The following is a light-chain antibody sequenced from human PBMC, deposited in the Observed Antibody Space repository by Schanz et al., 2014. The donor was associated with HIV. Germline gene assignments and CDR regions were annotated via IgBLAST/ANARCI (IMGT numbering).Light chain of an antibody. V-gene: IGKV3-11*01. Sequence: EIVLTQSPATLSLSPGERATLSCRASQSVTTYLAWYQQKPGQAPRLLIYDASNRATGIPARFSGSGSGTDFTLTISRLEPEDSAVYYCQQYGSSPRTFGQGTKVEI. CDR3: QQYGSSPRT. J-gene: IGKJ1*01. CDR2: DAS. CDR1: QSVTTY.